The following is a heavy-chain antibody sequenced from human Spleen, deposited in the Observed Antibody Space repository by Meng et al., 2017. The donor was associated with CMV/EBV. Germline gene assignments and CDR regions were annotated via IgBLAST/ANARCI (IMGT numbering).Heavy chain of an antibody. D-gene: IGHD6-13*01. CDR3: ARLLAAADDLLGY. CDR1: PYRFISYW. V-gene: IGHV5-51*01. J-gene: IGHJ4*02. CDR2: IYPGDSDT. Sequence: CTASPYRFISYWIAWVRSLPGTRLELMVIIYPGDSDTRYSPSFQGQVTTSVDTSISIVFLQWSSLKASDTAIYYCARLLAAADDLLGYWGQGTLVTVSS.